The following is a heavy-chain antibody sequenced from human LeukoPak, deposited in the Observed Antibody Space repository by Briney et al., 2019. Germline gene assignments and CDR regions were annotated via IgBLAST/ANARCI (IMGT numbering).Heavy chain of an antibody. V-gene: IGHV1-2*04. J-gene: IGHJ4*02. CDR1: GYTFTGYY. CDR2: INPNSGGT. CDR3: AREAYCGGDCYSFDY. D-gene: IGHD2-21*01. Sequence: ASVKVSCKASGYTFTGYYMHWVRQAPGQGLEWMGWINPNSGGTNYAQKFQGWVTMTRDTSISTAYMELSRLRSDDTAVYYCAREAYCGGDCYSFDYWGQGTLVTVSS.